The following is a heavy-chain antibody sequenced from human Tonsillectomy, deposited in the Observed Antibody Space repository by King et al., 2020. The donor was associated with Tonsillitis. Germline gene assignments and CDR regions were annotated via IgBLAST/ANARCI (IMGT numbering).Heavy chain of an antibody. V-gene: IGHV1-46*01. D-gene: IGHD2-21*02. CDR1: GYTFTNNY. Sequence: VQLVESGAEVKKPGASVKVSCKTSGYTFTNNYMHWVRQAPGQGLEWMGIINPSGGGTIYAQKFQGRVTMTRDTSTRTVYMELSSLRAEDTAVYYCARDEVPSPLPSNWFYPWGQGTVVTVSS. CDR3: ARDEVPSPLPSNWFYP. CDR2: INPSGGGT. J-gene: IGHJ5*02.